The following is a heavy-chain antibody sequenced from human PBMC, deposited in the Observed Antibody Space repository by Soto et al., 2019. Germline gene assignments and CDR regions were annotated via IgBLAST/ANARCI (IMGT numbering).Heavy chain of an antibody. Sequence: QVQLQESGPGLVKPSETLSLTCSVSGDSILGYYWSWIRQPAGKGLEWIGRVYNSGNINYHPSLQNRVTMSVDMSRNQFSLSLSSVTAADSAVYYCVRDRLESSTYGMDVWGRGTTVTVSS. V-gene: IGHV4-4*07. D-gene: IGHD3-16*02. CDR2: VYNSGNI. CDR3: VRDRLESSTYGMDV. J-gene: IGHJ6*02. CDR1: GDSILGYY.